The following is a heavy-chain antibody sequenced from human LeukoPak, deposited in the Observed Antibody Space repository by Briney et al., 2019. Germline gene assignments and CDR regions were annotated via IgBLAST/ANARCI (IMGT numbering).Heavy chain of an antibody. Sequence: GGSLRLSCAASGFTFSRNAMHWVRQAPGKGLEWVAVMSYDGSNKKYADSVKGRFTISRDNSKNTLYLQMNALRAEDTAVYYCARDLPIAAAGTDYFDYWGQGTLVTVSS. J-gene: IGHJ4*02. CDR2: MSYDGSNK. CDR3: ARDLPIAAAGTDYFDY. CDR1: GFTFSRNA. D-gene: IGHD6-13*01. V-gene: IGHV3-30*04.